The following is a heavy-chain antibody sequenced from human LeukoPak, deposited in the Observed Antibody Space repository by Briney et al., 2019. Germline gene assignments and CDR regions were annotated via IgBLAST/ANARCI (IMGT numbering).Heavy chain of an antibody. CDR2: MNQFGTEI. J-gene: IGHJ4*02. D-gene: IGHD3/OR15-3a*01. CDR3: ARGTYYYEF. CDR1: KFTFSDYY. V-gene: IGHV3-7*04. Sequence: TGGSLRLSCAASKFTFSDYYMTWVRQAPGKGPEWVAYMNQFGTEIKYLDSVKGRFTISRDNAKNSLYLCMPSLTADDTAVYYCARGTYYYEFWGQGPLVIVSS.